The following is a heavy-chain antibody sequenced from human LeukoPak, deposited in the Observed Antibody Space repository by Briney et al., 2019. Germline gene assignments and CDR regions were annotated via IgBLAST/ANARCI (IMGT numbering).Heavy chain of an antibody. Sequence: SQTLSLTCAISGDSVSSKSVAWNWIRQSPSRGLEWLGKTYYRSTWNNDYAVSVKSRVTINPDTSKNQFSLQLNSVTPEDTAVYYCARMSLGGKFDSWGQGTLVTVSS. D-gene: IGHD1-26*01. CDR2: TYYRSTWNN. CDR3: ARMSLGGKFDS. CDR1: GDSVSSKSVA. J-gene: IGHJ5*01. V-gene: IGHV6-1*01.